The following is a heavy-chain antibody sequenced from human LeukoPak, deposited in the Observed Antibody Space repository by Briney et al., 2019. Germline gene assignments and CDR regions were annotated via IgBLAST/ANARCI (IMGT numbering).Heavy chain of an antibody. J-gene: IGHJ4*02. CDR2: ISDSGGTT. CDR1: GFTFRNYS. D-gene: IGHD2-2*02. Sequence: GGSLRLSCAASGFTFRNYSMNWVRQAPGRGLEWVSGISDSGGTTDYADSVKGRFAISRDNSNNTLYLQMNSLRAEDTVVYYCAEARSGSSSSCYNYWGQGTLVTVSS. V-gene: IGHV3-23*01. CDR3: AEARSGSSSSCYNY.